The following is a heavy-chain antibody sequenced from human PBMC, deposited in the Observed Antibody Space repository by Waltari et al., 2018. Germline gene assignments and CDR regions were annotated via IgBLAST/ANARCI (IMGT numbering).Heavy chain of an antibody. Sequence: QVHLVQSGSEMKKPGASVKVSCKASGYIFTTYGINWVRQAPGQGLEWMGWINTNTGNPTYVQGFTGRFGFSLDTSVSTAYLQISSLKAEDSAIYYCARGGGTFSKPQYFDSWGQGTRVTVSS. CDR2: INTNTGNP. D-gene: IGHD1-26*01. J-gene: IGHJ4*02. CDR1: GYIFTTYG. V-gene: IGHV7-4-1*02. CDR3: ARGGGTFSKPQYFDS.